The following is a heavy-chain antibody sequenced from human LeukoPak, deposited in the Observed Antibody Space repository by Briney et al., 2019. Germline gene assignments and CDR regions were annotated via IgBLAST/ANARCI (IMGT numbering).Heavy chain of an antibody. J-gene: IGHJ1*01. D-gene: IGHD3-10*01. V-gene: IGHV4-61*02. Sequence: SETLSLTCTVSGGSISSVSYYWTWIRQPAGKGLEWIGRIYTTGSTNYNPSLKSRVTISLDTSKNLFSLNLSSVTAADTAVYYCARVTPTYYYGSGSYYNGDFQHWGQGTLVTVSS. CDR1: GGSISSVSYY. CDR3: ARVTPTYYYGSGSYYNGDFQH. CDR2: IYTTGST.